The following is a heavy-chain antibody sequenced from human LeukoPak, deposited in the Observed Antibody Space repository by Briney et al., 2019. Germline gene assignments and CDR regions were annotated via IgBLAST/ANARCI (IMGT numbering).Heavy chain of an antibody. V-gene: IGHV1-69*06. Sequence: EASVKVSCKASGGTFSSYAISWVRQAPGQGLEGMGGIIPIFGTANYAQKFQGRVTITADKSTSTAYMELSSLRSEDTAVYYCARGGDRYSSSWSLYWGQGTLVTVSS. CDR2: IIPIFGTA. J-gene: IGHJ4*02. CDR1: GGTFSSYA. CDR3: ARGGDRYSSSWSLY. D-gene: IGHD6-13*01.